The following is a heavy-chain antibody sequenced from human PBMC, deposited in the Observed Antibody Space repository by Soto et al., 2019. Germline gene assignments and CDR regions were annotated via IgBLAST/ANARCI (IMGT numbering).Heavy chain of an antibody. CDR2: SIPIFGTA. J-gene: IGHJ6*02. CDR1: GGTFSSYA. Sequence: QVQLVQSGAEVKKPGSSVKVSCKASGGTFSSYAISWVRQAPGQGLEWMGGSIPIFGTANYAQKFQGRVTITADDSTSTAYMELSSLRSEDTAVYYCAGGIQLYAPNGMDVWGQGTTVTVSS. D-gene: IGHD5-18*01. V-gene: IGHV1-69*01. CDR3: AGGIQLYAPNGMDV.